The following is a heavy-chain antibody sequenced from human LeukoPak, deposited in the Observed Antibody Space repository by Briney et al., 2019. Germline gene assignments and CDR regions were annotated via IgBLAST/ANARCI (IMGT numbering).Heavy chain of an antibody. J-gene: IGHJ3*02. Sequence: PGRALRLSFSASGFTFGDDAMSWFRQAPGKGLEWVGFIRSKAYGGTTEYAASVKGRFTISRDDSKSIAYLQMNSLKTEDTAVYYCTSTRFYGSGRLIWGQGTMVSVSS. V-gene: IGHV3-49*03. CDR2: IRSKAYGGTT. D-gene: IGHD3-10*01. CDR1: GFTFGDDA. CDR3: TSTRFYGSGRLI.